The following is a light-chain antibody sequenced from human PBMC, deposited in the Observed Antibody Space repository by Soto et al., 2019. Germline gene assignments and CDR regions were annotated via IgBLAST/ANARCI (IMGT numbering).Light chain of an antibody. CDR1: QGISNW. J-gene: IGKJ1*01. Sequence: DIQMTQSPSTLSASIGDTVTVACRASQGISNWLAWYQQKPGKAPKLLIFHASSLESGVPSRFSGSGSGPDFTLTISSLQPEDFATYYCQQSYSSPPTFGQGTKVDIK. CDR2: HAS. V-gene: IGKV1-39*01. CDR3: QQSYSSPPT.